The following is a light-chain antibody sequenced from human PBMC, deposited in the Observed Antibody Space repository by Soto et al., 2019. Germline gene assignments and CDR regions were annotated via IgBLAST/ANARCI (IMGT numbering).Light chain of an antibody. CDR3: QQSYNTPT. CDR1: QTIVKY. CDR2: SAS. Sequence: DIQMTQSPSSLSASVGDRVTITCRASQTIVKYLNWYQQRPGKAPKLLIYSASSLQSGVPSRFSGSGPGTDFTLTISSLQFEDFATYYCQQSYNTPTFGQGTKLEIK. V-gene: IGKV1-39*01. J-gene: IGKJ2*01.